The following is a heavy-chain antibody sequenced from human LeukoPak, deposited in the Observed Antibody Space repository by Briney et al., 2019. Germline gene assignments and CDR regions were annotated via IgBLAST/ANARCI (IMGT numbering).Heavy chain of an antibody. V-gene: IGHV3-30*04. CDR3: ARGRLRSDDILTGDGMDV. D-gene: IGHD3-9*01. CDR2: ISYDGSNK. Sequence: GGSLRLSCAASGFTFSSYAMHWVRQAPGKGLEWVAVISYDGSNKYYADSVKGRFTISRDNSKNTLYLQMNSLRAEDTAVYYCARGRLRSDDILTGDGMDVWGQGTTVTVSS. CDR1: GFTFSSYA. J-gene: IGHJ6*02.